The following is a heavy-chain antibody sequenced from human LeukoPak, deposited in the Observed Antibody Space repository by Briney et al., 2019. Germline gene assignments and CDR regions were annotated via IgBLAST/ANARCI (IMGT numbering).Heavy chain of an antibody. V-gene: IGHV4-59*01. CDR3: ARGGSYSPWFDP. CDR2: IYYSGST. D-gene: IGHD1-26*01. Sequence: PETLSLTCTVSGGSISSYYWSWIRRPPGKGLEWIGYIYYSGSTNYNPSLKSRVTISVDTSRNQFSLKLSSVTAADTAVYYCARGGSYSPWFDPWGQGTLVTVSS. J-gene: IGHJ5*02. CDR1: GGSISSYY.